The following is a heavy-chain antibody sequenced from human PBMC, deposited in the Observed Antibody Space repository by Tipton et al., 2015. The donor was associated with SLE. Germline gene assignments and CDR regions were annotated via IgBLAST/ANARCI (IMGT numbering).Heavy chain of an antibody. D-gene: IGHD3-22*01. Sequence: LRLSCFVSGGSISSHYWSWIRQSPGKGLEWIGYIYYSGTTYYNPSLNSRVTISVDTSKNQFSLKLSSVTAADTAVYYCARNYYDSSGYNPLGMDVWGQGTTVTVSS. V-gene: IGHV4-59*11. CDR2: IYYSGTT. CDR3: ARNYYDSSGYNPLGMDV. J-gene: IGHJ6*02. CDR1: GGSISSHY.